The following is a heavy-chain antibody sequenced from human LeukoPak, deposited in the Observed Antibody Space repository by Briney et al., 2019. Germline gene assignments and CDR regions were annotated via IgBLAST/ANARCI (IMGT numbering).Heavy chain of an antibody. CDR1: GGSISSGGYS. J-gene: IGHJ4*02. D-gene: IGHD6-19*01. CDR3: ARSYLGGWYYFDY. CDR2: IYHSGST. V-gene: IGHV4-30-2*01. Sequence: SETLSLTCAVSGGSISSGGYSWSWIRQPPGKGLEWIGYIYHSGSTYYNPSLKSRVTISVDRSKNQFSLKLSSVTTADTAVYYCARSYLGGWYYFDYWGQGTLVTVSS.